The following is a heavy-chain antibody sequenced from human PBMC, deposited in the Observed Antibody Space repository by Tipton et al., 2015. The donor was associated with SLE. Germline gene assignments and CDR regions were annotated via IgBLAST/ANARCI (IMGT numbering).Heavy chain of an antibody. CDR3: ARDCGGGDGDDSDYGMDV. V-gene: IGHV4-31*03. CDR2: IYYSGGT. CDR1: GGSISSGGYY. J-gene: IGHJ6*02. Sequence: TLSLTCTVSGGSISSGGYYCSWIRQHPGKGLEWIGYIYYSGGTYYNPSLKSRVTISVDTSKNQFFLKLSSVTAADTPVYYCARDCGGGDGDDSDYGMDVWGQGTTVTVSS. D-gene: IGHD2-21*01.